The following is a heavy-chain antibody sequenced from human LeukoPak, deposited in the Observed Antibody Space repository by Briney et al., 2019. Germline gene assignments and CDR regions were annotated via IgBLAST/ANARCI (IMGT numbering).Heavy chain of an antibody. J-gene: IGHJ3*02. CDR1: GFTFSSYA. D-gene: IGHD2-21*02. V-gene: IGHV3-30-3*01. CDR2: ISYDGSNK. CDR3: ARFPTAYCGGDCYSRWAFDI. Sequence: GGSLRLSCAASGFTFSSYAMHWVRQAPGKGLEWVAVISYDGSNKYYADSVKGRFTISRDNSKNTLYLQMNSLRAEDTAVYYCARFPTAYCGGDCYSRWAFDIWGQGTMVTVSS.